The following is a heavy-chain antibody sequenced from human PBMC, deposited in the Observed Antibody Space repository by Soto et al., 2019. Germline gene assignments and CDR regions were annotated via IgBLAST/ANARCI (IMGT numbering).Heavy chain of an antibody. Sequence: SETLSLTCTVSGGSISSYYWSWIRQPPGKGLEWIGYIYYSGSTNYNPSLKSRVTISVDTSKNQFSLKLSSVTAADTAVYYCARERRDYYYDSSGYYHPFDYWGQGTLVTVS. CDR3: ARERRDYYYDSSGYYHPFDY. D-gene: IGHD3-22*01. CDR1: GGSISSYY. CDR2: IYYSGST. J-gene: IGHJ4*02. V-gene: IGHV4-59*01.